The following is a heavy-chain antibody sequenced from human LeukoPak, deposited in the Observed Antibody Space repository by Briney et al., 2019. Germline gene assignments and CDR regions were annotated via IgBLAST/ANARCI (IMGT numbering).Heavy chain of an antibody. J-gene: IGHJ4*02. CDR2: IDPSDSYT. CDR3: ASGLSLARHFDY. D-gene: IGHD6-6*01. CDR1: GYGFTSYW. V-gene: IGHV5-10-1*01. Sequence: GESLRISCKGSGYGFTSYWISWGRQMPGKGGEWRGRIDPSDSYTNYSPSFQGHVTISADKSISIAYLQWSSLKATDTAMYYCASGLSLARHFDYWGQGALVTVSS.